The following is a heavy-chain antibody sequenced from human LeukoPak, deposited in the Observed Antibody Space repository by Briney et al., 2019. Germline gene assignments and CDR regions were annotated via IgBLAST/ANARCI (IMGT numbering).Heavy chain of an antibody. Sequence: PSETLSLTCTVSGGSISSYYWSWIRQPPGKGREWIGYIYYSGSTNYNPSLKSRVTISVDTSKNQFSLKLSSVTAADTAVYYCARNNRGYSDYWGQGTLVTVSS. CDR3: ARNNRGYSDY. J-gene: IGHJ4*02. V-gene: IGHV4-59*01. CDR1: GGSISSYY. D-gene: IGHD3-22*01. CDR2: IYYSGST.